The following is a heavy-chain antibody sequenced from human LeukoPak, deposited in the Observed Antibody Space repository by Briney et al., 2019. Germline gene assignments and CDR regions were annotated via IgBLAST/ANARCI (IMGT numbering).Heavy chain of an antibody. Sequence: SETLSLTCTVSGGSISSGGYYWSWIRQPPGKGLEWIGYIYYSGSTYYNPSLKSRVTISVDTSKNQFSLKLSSVTAADTAVYYCARAGSSIEGWLGDLSVFDFWGQGKMVTVSS. V-gene: IGHV4-30-4*08. CDR1: GGSISSGGYY. CDR2: IYYSGST. D-gene: IGHD3-10*01. J-gene: IGHJ3*01. CDR3: ARAGSSIEGWLGDLSVFDF.